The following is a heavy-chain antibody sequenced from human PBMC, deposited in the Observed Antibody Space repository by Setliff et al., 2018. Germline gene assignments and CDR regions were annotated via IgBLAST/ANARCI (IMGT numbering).Heavy chain of an antibody. J-gene: IGHJ4*02. CDR2: ISAYTGNA. CDR3: SRLVRYCTTTSCQRLSGDEY. V-gene: IGHV1-18*01. Sequence: GASVKVSCKASGYTFSDYGITWVRQAPGQGLEWMGWISAYTGNAYYAHKLQDRVTMTTDTSTGTAYMELRSLTSDDTAVYYCSRLVRYCTTTSCQRLSGDEYWGQETVVTVSS. D-gene: IGHD2-2*01. CDR1: GYTFSDYG.